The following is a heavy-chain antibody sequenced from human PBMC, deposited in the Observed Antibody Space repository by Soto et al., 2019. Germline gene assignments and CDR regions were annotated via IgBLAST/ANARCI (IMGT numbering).Heavy chain of an antibody. V-gene: IGHV3-23*01. CDR1: GFTFSSYA. CDR3: ARAYTGRLPRRADYYYALDV. J-gene: IGHJ6*02. D-gene: IGHD2-15*01. CDR2: ISGSGGST. Sequence: GGSLRLSCAASGFTFSSYAMSWVRQAPGKGLEWVSAISGSGGSTYYADSVKGRFTISRDNSKNSMFLQMNSVTVGDTAVYYCARAYTGRLPRRADYYYALDVWGQGTKVTVSS.